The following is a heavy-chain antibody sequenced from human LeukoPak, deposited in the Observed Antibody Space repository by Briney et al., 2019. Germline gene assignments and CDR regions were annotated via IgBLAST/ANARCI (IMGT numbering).Heavy chain of an antibody. D-gene: IGHD6-6*01. Sequence: SVRVSCKASGGTFSSYGISWVREAPGEGLEWIGRIIPIYGTANYAQKFQGRATITTDESTSTVYMELSRLMSEDTAVYYCAAALGLDNEFRRGDMDVWGKGTTVIVSS. J-gene: IGHJ6*03. V-gene: IGHV1-69*05. CDR2: IIPIYGTA. CDR3: AAALGLDNEFRRGDMDV. CDR1: GGTFSSYG.